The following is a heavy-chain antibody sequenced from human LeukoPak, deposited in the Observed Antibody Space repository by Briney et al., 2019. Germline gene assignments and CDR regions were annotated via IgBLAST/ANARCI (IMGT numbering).Heavy chain of an antibody. CDR3: ARGISSGYDYSDWFDP. CDR1: GFTFSSYA. J-gene: IGHJ5*02. V-gene: IGHV3-30*04. Sequence: GRSLRLSCAASGFTFSSYAMHWVRQAPGKGLEWVAVISYDGSNKYYADSVKGRFTISRDNSKNTLYLQMNSLRAEDTAVYYCARGISSGYDYSDWFDPWGQGTLVTVSS. CDR2: ISYDGSNK. D-gene: IGHD5-12*01.